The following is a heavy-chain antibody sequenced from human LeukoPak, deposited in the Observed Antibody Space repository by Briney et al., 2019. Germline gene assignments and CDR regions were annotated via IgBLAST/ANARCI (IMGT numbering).Heavy chain of an antibody. Sequence: SETLSLTCTVSGGSISSSSYYWGWIRQPPGKGLEWIGSICYSGSTYYNPSLKSRVTISVDTSKNQFSLKLSSVTAADTAVYYCASGEDRGYYYGMDVWGQGTTVTVSS. J-gene: IGHJ6*02. V-gene: IGHV4-39*01. CDR2: ICYSGST. CDR3: ASGEDRGYYYGMDV. CDR1: GGSISSSSYY. D-gene: IGHD3-22*01.